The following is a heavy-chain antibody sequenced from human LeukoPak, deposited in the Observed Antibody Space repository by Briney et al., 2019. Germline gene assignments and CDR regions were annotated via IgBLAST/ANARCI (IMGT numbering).Heavy chain of an antibody. CDR3: AREGGTMVPPRYRFDY. CDR1: GGTFSSYT. J-gene: IGHJ4*02. D-gene: IGHD3-10*01. CDR2: IIPILGIA. Sequence: SVKVSCKASGGTFSSYTISWVRQARGQGLEWMGRIIPILGIANYAQKFQGRVTITADKSTSTAYMELSSLRSEDTAVYYCAREGGTMVPPRYRFDYWGQGTLVTVSS. V-gene: IGHV1-69*04.